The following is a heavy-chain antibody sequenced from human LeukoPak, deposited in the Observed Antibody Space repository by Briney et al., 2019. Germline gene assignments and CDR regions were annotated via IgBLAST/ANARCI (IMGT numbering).Heavy chain of an antibody. V-gene: IGHV1-69*01. Sequence: SVKVSCKASGGTFSSYAISWVRQAPGQGLEWMGGIIPIFGTANYAQKFQGRVTITADESTSTAYMELSSLRYEDTAVYYCAADGDSSSWPSFFPYYYYYYMDVWGKGTTVTVSS. CDR2: IIPIFGTA. CDR1: GGTFSSYA. D-gene: IGHD6-13*01. J-gene: IGHJ6*03. CDR3: AADGDSSSWPSFFPYYYYYYMDV.